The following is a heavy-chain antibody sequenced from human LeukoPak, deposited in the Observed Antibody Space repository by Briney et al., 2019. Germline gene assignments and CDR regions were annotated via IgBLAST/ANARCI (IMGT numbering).Heavy chain of an antibody. J-gene: IGHJ6*02. D-gene: IGHD2-15*01. CDR2: IWYDGSNK. CDR3: ARDRLYCSGGSCYSLGMDV. Sequence: GGSLRLSCAASGFTFSSYGMHWVRQAPGKGLEWVAVIWYDGSNKYYADSVKGRFTISRDNSKNTLYLQMNSLRAEDTAVYYCARDRLYCSGGSCYSLGMDVWGQGTTVTVSS. CDR1: GFTFSSYG. V-gene: IGHV3-33*01.